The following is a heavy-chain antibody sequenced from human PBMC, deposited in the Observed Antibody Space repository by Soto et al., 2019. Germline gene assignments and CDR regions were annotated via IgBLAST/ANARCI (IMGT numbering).Heavy chain of an antibody. CDR2: ISASNGDT. J-gene: IGHJ6*03. CDR3: ARMVRGSNIDYYHYMDV. V-gene: IGHV1-18*01. CDR1: GYSFTSHG. Sequence: QVQLVQSGAEVKKPGASVKVSCKASGYSFTSHGISWVRQAPGQGLEWMAWISASNGDTNYAQTFQGRVTVTTDTSTSTGYTELRSLRSEDTAVYYCARMVRGSNIDYYHYMDVWGKGTTVTVSS. D-gene: IGHD3-10*01.